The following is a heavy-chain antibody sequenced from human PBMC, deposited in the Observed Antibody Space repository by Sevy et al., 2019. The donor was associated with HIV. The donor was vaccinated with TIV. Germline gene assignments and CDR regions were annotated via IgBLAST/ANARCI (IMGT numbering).Heavy chain of an antibody. D-gene: IGHD3-3*01. CDR3: AKASWLGLWSGYRGFDP. CDR1: GFTFASYG. CDR2: FPGSGGST. Sequence: AGSLRLSCAASGFTFASYGMSWVRQAPGKALEWVSGFPGSGGSTYYADSVKGRFTISRDNSRNTLYLQMNSLRAEDTAVYYCAKASWLGLWSGYRGFDPWGQGTLVTVSS. V-gene: IGHV3-23*01. J-gene: IGHJ5*02.